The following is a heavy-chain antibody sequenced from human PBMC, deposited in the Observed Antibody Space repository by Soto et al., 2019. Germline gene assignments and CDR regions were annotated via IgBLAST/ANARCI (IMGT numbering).Heavy chain of an antibody. Sequence: QVQLVESGGGVVQPGRSLRLSCAASGFTFSSYAMHWVRQAPGKGLEWVAVISYDGSNKYYADSVKGRFTISRDNSKNXLXLXLNSLRAEDTAVYYCARMASFYCSGGSCYPTYGMDVWGQGPTVTVSS. CDR1: GFTFSSYA. J-gene: IGHJ6*02. V-gene: IGHV3-30-3*01. D-gene: IGHD2-15*01. CDR2: ISYDGSNK. CDR3: ARMASFYCSGGSCYPTYGMDV.